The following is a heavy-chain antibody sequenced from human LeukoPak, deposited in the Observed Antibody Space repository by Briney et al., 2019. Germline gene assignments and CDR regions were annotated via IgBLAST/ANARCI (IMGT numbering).Heavy chain of an antibody. CDR2: ISGSDAGT. CDR3: AKDRHAPGRYCSSTSCFPFDS. D-gene: IGHD2-2*01. J-gene: IGHJ5*01. CDR1: GFTFSSYA. V-gene: IGHV3-23*01. Sequence: PGGSLRLSCAASGFTFSSYAMSWVRQIPGKGLEWVSAISGSDAGTYYADSVKGRFTISRDNTKNTLYLQMNSLRAEDTAVYYCAKDRHAPGRYCSSTSCFPFDSWGQGTLVTVSS.